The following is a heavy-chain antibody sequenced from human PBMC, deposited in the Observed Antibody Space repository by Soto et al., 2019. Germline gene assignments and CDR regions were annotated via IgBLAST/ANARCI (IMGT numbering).Heavy chain of an antibody. CDR2: ISSSSRLI. CDR3: ARDDGAVPGTWNH. Sequence: EVQLVESGGGLVKPGGSLRLSCVASGFSLTEYGMNWVRQAPGKGLEWVSYISSSSRLIYYTDSVKGRFTISRDNARGSLFLQMNSLRAEDTAVYYCARDDGAVPGTWNHWGQGTLVTVSS. CDR1: GFSLTEYG. D-gene: IGHD1-1*01. V-gene: IGHV3-21*01. J-gene: IGHJ5*02.